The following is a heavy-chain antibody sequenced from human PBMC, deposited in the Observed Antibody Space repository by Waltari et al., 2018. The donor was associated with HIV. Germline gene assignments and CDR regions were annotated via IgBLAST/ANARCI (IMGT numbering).Heavy chain of an antibody. D-gene: IGHD3-22*01. J-gene: IGHJ4*02. CDR1: GFQYENYW. CDR3: ARSSSGLFDH. CDR2: INQDGSDM. V-gene: IGHV3-7*03. Sequence: SGGGSAQPGGSLRVPCGVAGFQYENYWMSWVRQAPGKGLEWVANINQDGSDMFLADSVKGRFTIFRDNSKKSLSLQMNKLRVEDMGTYYCARSSSGLFDHWGQGSLVTVSS.